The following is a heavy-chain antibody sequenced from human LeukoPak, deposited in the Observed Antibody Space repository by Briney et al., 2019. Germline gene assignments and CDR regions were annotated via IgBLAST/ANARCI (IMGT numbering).Heavy chain of an antibody. CDR3: ARVVRPYYMDV. CDR1: GFTFSSYS. Sequence: GGSLRLSCAASGFTFSSYSMNWARQAPGKGLEWVSSISSSSSYIYYADSVKGRFTISRDNAKNSLYLQMNSLRAEDTAVYYCARVVRPYYMDVWGKGTTVTVSS. J-gene: IGHJ6*03. CDR2: ISSSSSYI. V-gene: IGHV3-21*01.